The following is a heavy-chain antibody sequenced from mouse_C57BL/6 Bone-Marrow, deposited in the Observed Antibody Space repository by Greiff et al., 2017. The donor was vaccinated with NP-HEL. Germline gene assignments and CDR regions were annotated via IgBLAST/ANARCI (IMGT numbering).Heavy chain of an antibody. V-gene: IGHV5-6*01. Sequence: EVQLVESGGDLVKPGGSLKLSCAASGFTFSSYGMSWVRQTPDKRLEWVATISSGGSYTYYPDSVKGRFTISRDNAKNTLYLQMSSLKSEDTAMYYCARHELWFAYWGQGTLVTVSA. CDR2: ISSGGSYT. J-gene: IGHJ3*01. CDR3: ARHELWFAY. CDR1: GFTFSSYG.